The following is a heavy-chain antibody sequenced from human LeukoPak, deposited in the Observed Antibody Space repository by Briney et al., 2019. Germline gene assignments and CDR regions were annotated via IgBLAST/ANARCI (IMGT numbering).Heavy chain of an antibody. D-gene: IGHD2-2*01. CDR3: ARGVVPAAIVNREFFDY. V-gene: IGHV4-39*07. Sequence: PSETLSLTCTVSGGSISSSSYYWGWIRQPPGKGLEWIGSTYYSGSTYYNPSLKSRVTISVDTSKNQFSLKLSSVTAADTAVYYCARGVVPAAIVNREFFDYWGQGTLVTVSS. CDR1: GGSISSSSYY. CDR2: TYYSGST. J-gene: IGHJ4*02.